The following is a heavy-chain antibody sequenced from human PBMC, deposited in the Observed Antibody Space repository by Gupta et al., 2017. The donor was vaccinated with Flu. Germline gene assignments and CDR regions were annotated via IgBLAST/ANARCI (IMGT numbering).Heavy chain of an antibody. Sequence: YWSWIRQHPGKGLEWIGYIYYSGSTYYNPSLKSRVTISVDTSKNQVSLKLSSVTAADTAVDYCARWNYDSSGYYYGWFDPGGQGTLVTVSS. V-gene: IGHV4-31*02. CDR1: Y. D-gene: IGHD3-22*01. CDR3: ARWNYDSSGYYYGWFDP. J-gene: IGHJ5*02. CDR2: IYYSGST.